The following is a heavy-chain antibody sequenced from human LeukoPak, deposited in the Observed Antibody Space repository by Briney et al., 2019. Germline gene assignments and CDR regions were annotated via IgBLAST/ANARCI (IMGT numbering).Heavy chain of an antibody. Sequence: GGSLRLSCAASGFTFSSYWMSWVRQAPGKGLEWVANIKQDGSEKYYVDSVKGRFTISRDNAKNSLYLQMNSLRAEDTAVYYCARQKYYYGSGSLIYYYYYMDVWGKGTTVTVSS. J-gene: IGHJ6*03. V-gene: IGHV3-7*01. D-gene: IGHD3-10*01. CDR3: ARQKYYYGSGSLIYYYYYMDV. CDR1: GFTFSSYW. CDR2: IKQDGSEK.